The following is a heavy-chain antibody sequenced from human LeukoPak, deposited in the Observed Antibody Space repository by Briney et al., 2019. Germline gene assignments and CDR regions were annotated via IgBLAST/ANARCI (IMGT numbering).Heavy chain of an antibody. CDR3: ARNCGGDCFIPYFDY. D-gene: IGHD2-21*01. Sequence: SVKVSCKASGGTFSIYAISWVRQAPGQGLEWMGGIIPIFGTANYAQKFQGRVTITADESTSTAYMELSSLRSEDTAVYYCARNCGGDCFIPYFDYWGQGTLVTVSS. CDR1: GGTFSIYA. J-gene: IGHJ4*02. V-gene: IGHV1-69*01. CDR2: IIPIFGTA.